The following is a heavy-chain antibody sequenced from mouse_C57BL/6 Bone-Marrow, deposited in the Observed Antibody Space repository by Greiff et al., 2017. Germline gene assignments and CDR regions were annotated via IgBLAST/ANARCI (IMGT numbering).Heavy chain of an antibody. CDR2: INPSSGYT. CDR1: GYTFTSYW. D-gene: IGHD1-1*01. Sequence: VKLVESGAELAKPGASVKLSCKASGYTFTSYWMHWVKQRPGQGLEWIGYINPSSGYTKYNQKFKDKATLTADNSSSTAYMQLSSLTYEDSAVYYCARCLLYYRRSSYWYFDVWGTGTTVTVSS. V-gene: IGHV1-7*01. J-gene: IGHJ1*03. CDR3: ARCLLYYRRSSYWYFDV.